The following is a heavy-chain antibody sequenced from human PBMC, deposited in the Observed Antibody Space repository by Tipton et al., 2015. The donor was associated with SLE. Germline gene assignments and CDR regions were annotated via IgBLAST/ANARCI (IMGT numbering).Heavy chain of an antibody. Sequence: TLSLTCTVSGGSISSYYWSWIRQPPGKGLEWIGYIYTSGSTNYNPSLKSRVTISVDTSKNQFSLKLSSVTAADTAVYYCARDKGSGGWFDPWGQGTLVTVSS. CDR2: IYTSGST. V-gene: IGHV4-4*09. CDR1: GGSISSYY. J-gene: IGHJ5*02. D-gene: IGHD2-15*01. CDR3: ARDKGSGGWFDP.